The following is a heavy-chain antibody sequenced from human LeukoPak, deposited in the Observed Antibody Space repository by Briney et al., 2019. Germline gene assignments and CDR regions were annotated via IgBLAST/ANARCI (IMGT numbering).Heavy chain of an antibody. Sequence: SETLSLTCTVSGGSISSSNYYWGWIRQPPGKALEWIGTISNRGSTYYNPSLKSRVTISVDTSKNQLSLKLSSVTAADTAIFYCARQRAVAGTEDYWGQGTLVTVSS. CDR3: ARQRAVAGTEDY. J-gene: IGHJ4*02. CDR2: ISNRGST. D-gene: IGHD6-19*01. CDR1: GGSISSSNYY. V-gene: IGHV4-39*01.